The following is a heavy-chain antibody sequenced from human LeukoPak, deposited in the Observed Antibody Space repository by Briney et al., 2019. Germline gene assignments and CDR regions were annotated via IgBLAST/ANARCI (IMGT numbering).Heavy chain of an antibody. V-gene: IGHV1-69*01. CDR1: GGTFSSYA. J-gene: IGHJ4*02. Sequence: VASVKVSCTASGGTFSSYAISWVRQAPGQGLEWMGGIIPIFGTANYAQKFQGRVTITADESTSTAYMELSSLRSDDTAVYYCARDCSGGSCYLYFDYWGQGTLVTVSS. CDR3: ARDCSGGSCYLYFDY. CDR2: IIPIFGTA. D-gene: IGHD2-15*01.